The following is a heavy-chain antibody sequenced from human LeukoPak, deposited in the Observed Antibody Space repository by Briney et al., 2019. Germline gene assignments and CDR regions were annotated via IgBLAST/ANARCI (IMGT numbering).Heavy chain of an antibody. J-gene: IGHJ4*02. V-gene: IGHV4-59*08. CDR1: GGSITSYY. CDR2: IYYSGST. CDR3: ARRGLRDGYNYGGFDY. Sequence: SETLSLTCTVSGGSITSYYWSWIRQPPGKGLEWIGYIYYSGSTNYNPYLQSRVTISVDTSKNQFSLKLSSVTAADTAVYYCARRGLRDGYNYGGFDYWGQGTLVTVSS. D-gene: IGHD5-24*01.